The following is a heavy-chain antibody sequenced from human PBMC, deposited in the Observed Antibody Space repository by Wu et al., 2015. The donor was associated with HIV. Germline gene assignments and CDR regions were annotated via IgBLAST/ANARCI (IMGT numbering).Heavy chain of an antibody. J-gene: IGHJ6*03. CDR1: GGTFSSYA. CDR3: ARDRWKWFGGPSQRYYYYYMDV. Sequence: QVQLVQSGAEVKKPGSSVKVSCKASGGTFSSYAISWVRQAPGQGLEWMGGIIPIFGTANYAQKFQGRVTITADESTSTAYMELSSLRSEDTAVYYCARDRWKWFGGPSQRYYYYYMDVWGKGTTVTVSS. D-gene: IGHD3-10*01. V-gene: IGHV1-69*12. CDR2: IIPIFGTA.